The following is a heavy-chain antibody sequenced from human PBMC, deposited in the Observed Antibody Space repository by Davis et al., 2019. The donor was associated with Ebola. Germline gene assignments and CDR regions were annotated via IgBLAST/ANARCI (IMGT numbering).Heavy chain of an antibody. CDR1: GGSMSSYY. CDR2: IYYSGTT. J-gene: IGHJ4*02. Sequence: SETLSLTCTVSGGSMSSYYWSWIRQSPGKGLEWIGNIYYSGTTNYNPSLKSRVTISGDTSKNQFSLKVSSVTAADTAIYYCARTPQYSSYGAYFDYWGQGTLVTVSS. D-gene: IGHD4-11*01. CDR3: ARTPQYSSYGAYFDY. V-gene: IGHV4-59*01.